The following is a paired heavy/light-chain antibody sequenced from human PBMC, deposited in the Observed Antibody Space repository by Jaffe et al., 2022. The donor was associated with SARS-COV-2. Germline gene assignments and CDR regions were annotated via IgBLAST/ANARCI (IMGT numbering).Light chain of an antibody. J-gene: IGKJ5*01. CDR1: QSVSSY. CDR2: DAS. CDR3: QQRSNFIT. Sequence: EIVLTQSPATLSLSPGERATLSCRASQSVSSYLAWYQQKPGQAPRLLIYDASNRATGIPARFSGSGSGTDFTLTISSLEPEDFAVYYCQQRSNFITFGQGTRLEIK. V-gene: IGKV3-11*01.
Heavy chain of an antibody. CDR2: IYYSGST. V-gene: IGHV4-31*03. D-gene: IGHD3-22*01. CDR3: ARVPSPNYYDSSPPGVGRDAFDI. J-gene: IGHJ3*02. Sequence: QVQLQESGPGLVKPSQTLSLTCTVSGGSISSGGYYWSWIRQHPGKGLEWIGYIYYSGSTYYNPSLKSRVTISVDTSKNQFSLKLSSVTAADTAVYYCARVPSPNYYDSSPPGVGRDAFDIWGQGTMVTVSS. CDR1: GGSISSGGYY.